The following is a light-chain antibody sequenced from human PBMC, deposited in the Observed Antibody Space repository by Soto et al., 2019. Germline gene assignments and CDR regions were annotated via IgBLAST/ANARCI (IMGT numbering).Light chain of an antibody. CDR2: NNK. CDR3: AAWDDSLNVLV. V-gene: IGLV1-44*01. J-gene: IGLJ3*02. CDR1: NCNVGINP. Sequence: QSVLTQPPSASGTPGQRATISCSGNNCNVGINPVDWYQQLPGTAPKVLIFNNKQRPSGVPDRFSGSKSGTSASLAISGLQSEDEADYDCAAWDDSLNVLVFGGRTKLTVL.